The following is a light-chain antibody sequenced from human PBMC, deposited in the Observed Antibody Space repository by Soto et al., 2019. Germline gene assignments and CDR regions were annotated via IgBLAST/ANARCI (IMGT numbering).Light chain of an antibody. J-gene: IGKJ2*01. CDR1: QNVGTRS. CDR3: QQYGSAPYT. Sequence: ESELTQSPGTLSLSPGERATLSCRARQNVGTRSIAWYQQKPGQAPRLLIFGSSTRATGLPVRFSGSGSGTDFTLSISSLETEDCAVYLCQQYGSAPYTFGQGTKLELK. V-gene: IGKV3-20*01. CDR2: GSS.